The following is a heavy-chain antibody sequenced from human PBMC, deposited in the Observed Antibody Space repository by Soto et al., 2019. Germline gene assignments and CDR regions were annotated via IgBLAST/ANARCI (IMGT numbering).Heavy chain of an antibody. D-gene: IGHD3-16*01. CDR2: VSFAGTNK. CDR1: GFTFSNYV. CDR3: AREGYAVGYYGWDV. J-gene: IGHJ6*01. V-gene: IGHV3-30-3*01. Sequence: QVQLVESGGGVVQPGRSLRLSCVASGFTFSNYVMHWVRRAPGKGLEWVAVVSFAGTNKYYPDSVKGRFTISRDNSRNTLSLEMHSLTAEDTAVYYCAREGYAVGYYGWDVWGQGTPGTVSP.